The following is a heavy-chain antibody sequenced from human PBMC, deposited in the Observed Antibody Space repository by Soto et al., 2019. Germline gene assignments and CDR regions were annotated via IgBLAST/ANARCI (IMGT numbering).Heavy chain of an antibody. CDR2: IIPLFGTA. CDR1: GGIFSSNT. V-gene: IGHV1-69*06. D-gene: IGHD2-21*02. J-gene: IGHJ4*02. CDR3: ASKAACGGDCYAFDS. Sequence: QVYLVQSGAEVKKPGSSVKISCKASGGIFSSNTINRVRQAAGQGLEWMGGIIPLFGTANYAEKFQGRVTITADKSTKTEYMELTSLRSEDTAVYYCASKAACGGDCYAFDSWGQGTLVTVSS.